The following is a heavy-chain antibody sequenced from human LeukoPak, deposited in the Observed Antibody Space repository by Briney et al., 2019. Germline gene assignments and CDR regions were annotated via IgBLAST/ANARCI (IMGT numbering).Heavy chain of an antibody. CDR1: GFTFSSYA. J-gene: IGHJ4*02. V-gene: IGHV3-23*01. D-gene: IGHD2-15*01. CDR3: AKATCSGATCARFDY. Sequence: PGGSLRLSCAASGFTFSSYAMSWVREAPGKGLEWVSAISGSGGSTYYADSVKGRFTISRDNSKNTLYLQMNSLRAEDTAVYYCAKATCSGATCARFDYWGQGTLVTVSS. CDR2: ISGSGGST.